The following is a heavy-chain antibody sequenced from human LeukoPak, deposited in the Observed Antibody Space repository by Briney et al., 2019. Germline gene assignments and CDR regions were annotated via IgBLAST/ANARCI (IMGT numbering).Heavy chain of an antibody. CDR2: ISSDGGST. Sequence: PGGSLRLSCAASGFTFSSYAMHWVRQAPGKGLEYVSAISSDGGSTYYANSVKGRFTISRDNSKNTLFLRMGSLRAEDMAVYYCARGGSIAARPIDYWGQGTLVTVSS. J-gene: IGHJ4*02. V-gene: IGHV3-64*01. CDR1: GFTFSSYA. D-gene: IGHD6-6*01. CDR3: ARGGSIAARPIDY.